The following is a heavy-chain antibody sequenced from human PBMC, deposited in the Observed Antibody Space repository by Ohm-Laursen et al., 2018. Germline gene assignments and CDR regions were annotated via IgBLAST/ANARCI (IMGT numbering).Heavy chain of an antibody. CDR1: GGSLTDHY. Sequence: PSETLSLTCTVSGGSLTDHYWSWFRQPPGKGLEWIGSVYYSGSTYYSPALKSRVTISVDTSKNQFSLKLNSVTAADTAIYYCARGNCSSTNCYKEGFDPWGQGTLVTVSS. CDR3: ARGNCSSTNCYKEGFDP. D-gene: IGHD2-2*01. J-gene: IGHJ5*02. V-gene: IGHV4-59*11. CDR2: VYYSGST.